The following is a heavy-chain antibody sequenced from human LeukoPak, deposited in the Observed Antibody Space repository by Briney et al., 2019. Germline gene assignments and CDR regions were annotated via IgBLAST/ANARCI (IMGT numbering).Heavy chain of an antibody. CDR1: GGTFSSYA. CDR2: IIPIFGTA. Sequence: SVKVSCKASGGTFSSYAISGVRQATGQGLEWMGVIIPIFGTANYAQKFQGRVTNTPDKSTSKAAMALNSLTSEDTAVYYCARTTWNPIRATGAFDIWGQGTMVTVPS. V-gene: IGHV1-69*06. CDR3: ARTTWNPIRATGAFDI. J-gene: IGHJ3*02. D-gene: IGHD1-1*01.